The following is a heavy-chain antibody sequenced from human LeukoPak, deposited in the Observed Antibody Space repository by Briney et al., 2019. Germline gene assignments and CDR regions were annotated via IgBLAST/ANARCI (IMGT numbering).Heavy chain of an antibody. Sequence: ASVKVSCKASGYTFTGYYMHWVRQAPGQGLEWMGWINPNSGGTNYAQKFQGRVTMTRDMSTSTVYMELSSLRSEDTAVYYCARGPYIYCSSTSCSLGGYNWFDPWGQGTLVTVSS. CDR2: INPNSGGT. D-gene: IGHD2-2*01. J-gene: IGHJ5*02. CDR3: ARGPYIYCSSTSCSLGGYNWFDP. V-gene: IGHV1-2*02. CDR1: GYTFTGYY.